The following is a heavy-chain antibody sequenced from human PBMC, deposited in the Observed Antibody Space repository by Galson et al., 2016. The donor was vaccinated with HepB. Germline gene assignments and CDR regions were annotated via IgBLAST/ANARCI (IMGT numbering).Heavy chain of an antibody. J-gene: IGHJ4*02. CDR2: MSFDGNNQ. CDR3: ASGYFYTYLGDY. V-gene: IGHV3-30*03. CDR1: GFPFRSYG. D-gene: IGHD2-15*01. Sequence: SLRLSCAASGFPFRSYGMHWVRQFPGKGLEWVAVMSFDGNNQDYADSVKGRFTISRDNAKTMLYLHMNSLRVEDTSVYFCASGYFYTYLGDYWGQGTLVTVSS.